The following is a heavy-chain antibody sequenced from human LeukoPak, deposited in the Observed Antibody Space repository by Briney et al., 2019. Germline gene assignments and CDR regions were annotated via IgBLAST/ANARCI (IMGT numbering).Heavy chain of an antibody. CDR3: ARDRGYSGYVNWFDP. CDR2: INSDGSST. V-gene: IGHV3-74*01. Sequence: GGPLRLSCAASGFTFSSYWMHGVRHAPGKGLVWVSRINSDGSSTSYADSVKGRFTISRDNAKNTLYLQMNSLRAEDTAVYYCARDRGYSGYVNWFDPWGQGTLVTVSS. D-gene: IGHD5-12*01. J-gene: IGHJ5*02. CDR1: GFTFSSYW.